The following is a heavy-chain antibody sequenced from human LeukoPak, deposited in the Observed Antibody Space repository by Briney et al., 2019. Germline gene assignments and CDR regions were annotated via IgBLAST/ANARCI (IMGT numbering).Heavy chain of an antibody. J-gene: IGHJ4*02. V-gene: IGHV4-59*08. CDR3: ARHYDILTGYYMFDY. CDR2: IYSSGST. D-gene: IGHD3-9*01. Sequence: SETLSLTCTVSGGSISSYYWNWIRLPPGKGLEWIGYIYSSGSTIYNPSLKSRVTISIDTSRNQFSLRLSSVTAADTAVYYCARHYDILTGYYMFDYWGQGTLVTVSS. CDR1: GGSISSYY.